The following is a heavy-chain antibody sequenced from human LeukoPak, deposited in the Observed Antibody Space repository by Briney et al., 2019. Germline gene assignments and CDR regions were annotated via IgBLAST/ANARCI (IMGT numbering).Heavy chain of an antibody. D-gene: IGHD3-10*01. CDR1: GYSISSGYY. V-gene: IGHV4-38-2*02. Sequence: PSETLSLTCTASGYSISSGYYWGWIRQPPGKGLEWIGSIYHSGSTYYNPSLKSRVTISVDTSKNQFSLKLSSVTAADTAVYYCARDAGITIGYFDLWGRGTLVTVSS. J-gene: IGHJ2*01. CDR2: IYHSGST. CDR3: ARDAGITIGYFDL.